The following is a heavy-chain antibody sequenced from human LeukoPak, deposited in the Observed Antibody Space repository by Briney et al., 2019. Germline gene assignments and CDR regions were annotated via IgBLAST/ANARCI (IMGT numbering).Heavy chain of an antibody. CDR3: ARDLGDGYRAVDAFDI. Sequence: SVKVSCKASGGTFSSYAISWVRQAPGQGLEWMGGIIPIFGTANYAQKFQGRVTITTDESTSTAYMELSSLRSEDTDVYYCARDLGDGYRAVDAFDIWGQGTMVTVSS. D-gene: IGHD5-24*01. J-gene: IGHJ3*02. CDR1: GGTFSSYA. V-gene: IGHV1-69*05. CDR2: IIPIFGTA.